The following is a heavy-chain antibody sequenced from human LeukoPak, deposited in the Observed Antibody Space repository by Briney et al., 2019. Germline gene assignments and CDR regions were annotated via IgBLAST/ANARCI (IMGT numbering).Heavy chain of an antibody. CDR1: GGSISSGSYY. J-gene: IGHJ6*03. D-gene: IGHD3-3*01. Sequence: SETLSLTCTVSGGSISSGSYYWSWIRQPAGEGLEWIGRIYTSGSTNYNPSLKSRVTISVDTSKNQSSLKLSSVTAADTAVYYCARDLEWYYYYMDVWGKGTTVTVSS. CDR2: IYTSGST. CDR3: ARDLEWYYYYMDV. V-gene: IGHV4-61*02.